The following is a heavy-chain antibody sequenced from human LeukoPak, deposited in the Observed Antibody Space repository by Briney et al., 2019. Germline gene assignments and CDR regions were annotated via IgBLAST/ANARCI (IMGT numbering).Heavy chain of an antibody. CDR3: ASQPWGGTTGTTARGLNDAFDI. V-gene: IGHV1-69*05. D-gene: IGHD1-1*01. CDR2: IIPIFGTA. CDR1: GGTFSSYA. J-gene: IGHJ3*02. Sequence: SVKVSCKASGGTFSSYAISWVRQAPGQGLEWMGGIIPIFGTANYAQKFQGRATITTDESTSTAYMELSSLRSEDTAVYYCASQPWGGTTGTTARGLNDAFDIWGQGTMVTVSS.